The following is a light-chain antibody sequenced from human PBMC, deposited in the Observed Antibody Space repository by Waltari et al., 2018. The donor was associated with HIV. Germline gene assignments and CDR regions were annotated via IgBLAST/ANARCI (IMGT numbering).Light chain of an antibody. CDR2: EVS. Sequence: QSALPQPASVSGSPGQSITISCTGTSSDVWGYNLFSWYQHHPTKAPKLIINEVSKRPSGVSNRFSGSKSGSTASLTISGLQPEDEADYCCCSYASTTDTYVVFGGGTKLTVL. CDR1: SSDVWGYNL. CDR3: CSYASTTDTYVV. V-gene: IGLV2-23*02. J-gene: IGLJ2*01.